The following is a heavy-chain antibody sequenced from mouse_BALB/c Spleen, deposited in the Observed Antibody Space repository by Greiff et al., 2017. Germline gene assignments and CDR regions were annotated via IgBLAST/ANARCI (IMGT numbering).Heavy chain of an antibody. Sequence: VQLQQPGSELVRPGASVKLSCKASGYTFTSYWMHWVKQRPGQGLEWIGYINPSTGYTEYNQKFKDKATLTADKSSSTAYMQLSSPTSEDSAVYYCARNGYYFDYWGQGTTLTVSS. J-gene: IGHJ2*01. D-gene: IGHD2-2*01. CDR3: ARNGYYFDY. CDR1: GYTFTSYW. V-gene: IGHV1-4*01. CDR2: INPSTGYT.